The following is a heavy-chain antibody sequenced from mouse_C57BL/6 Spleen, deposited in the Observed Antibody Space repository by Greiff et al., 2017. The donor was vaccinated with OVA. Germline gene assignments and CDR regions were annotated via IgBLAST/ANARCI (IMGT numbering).Heavy chain of an antibody. J-gene: IGHJ1*03. CDR2: INYDGSST. CDR1: GFTFSDYY. Sequence: EVKVVESEGGLVQPGSSMKLSCTASGFTFSDYYMAWVRQVPEKGLEWVANINYDGSSTYYLDSLKSRFIISRDNAKNILYLQMSSLKSEDTATYYCARVPELTGYFDVWGTGTTVTVSS. V-gene: IGHV5-16*01. D-gene: IGHD2-13*01. CDR3: ARVPELTGYFDV.